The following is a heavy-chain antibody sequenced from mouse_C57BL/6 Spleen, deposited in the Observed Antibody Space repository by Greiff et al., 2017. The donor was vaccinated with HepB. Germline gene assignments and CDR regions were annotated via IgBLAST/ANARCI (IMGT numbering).Heavy chain of an antibody. V-gene: IGHV1-61*01. CDR3: ARRDYDYPAWFAY. CDR1: GYTFTSYW. J-gene: IGHJ3*01. CDR2: IYPSDSET. D-gene: IGHD2-4*01. Sequence: QVQLQQSGAELVRPGSSVKLSCKASGYTFTSYWMDWVKQRPGQGLEWIGNIYPSDSETHYNQKFKDKATLTVEKSSSTAYMQLSSLTSEDSAVYYCARRDYDYPAWFAYWGQGTLVTVSA.